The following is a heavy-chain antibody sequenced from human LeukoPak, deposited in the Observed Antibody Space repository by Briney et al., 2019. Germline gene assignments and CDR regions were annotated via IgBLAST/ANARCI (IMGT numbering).Heavy chain of an antibody. CDR3: ATDHFYDSSGYPAN. CDR2: INHSGST. D-gene: IGHD3-22*01. V-gene: IGHV4-34*01. J-gene: IGHJ4*02. CDR1: GGSFSGYY. Sequence: PSETLSLTCAVYGGSFSGYYWSWIRQPPGKGLEWIGEINHSGSTNYNPSLKSRVTISVDTSKNQFSLKLSSVTAADTAVYYCATDHFYDSSGYPANWGQGTLVTVSS.